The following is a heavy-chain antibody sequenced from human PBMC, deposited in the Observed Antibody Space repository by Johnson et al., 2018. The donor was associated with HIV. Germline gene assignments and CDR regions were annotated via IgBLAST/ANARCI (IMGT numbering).Heavy chain of an antibody. CDR1: GFTFSSYW. CDR3: ARAIVVDDDAFDI. D-gene: IGHD3-22*01. Sequence: VQLVESGGGLVQPGGSLRLSCAASGFTFSSYWMNWVRQAPGKGLEWVAKIKQDGSERNYVDSVRGRFIISRDNSKNTLYLQMNSLGAEDTAVFYCARAIVVDDDAFDIWGQGTMVTVSS. CDR2: IKQDGSER. V-gene: IGHV3-7*01. J-gene: IGHJ3*02.